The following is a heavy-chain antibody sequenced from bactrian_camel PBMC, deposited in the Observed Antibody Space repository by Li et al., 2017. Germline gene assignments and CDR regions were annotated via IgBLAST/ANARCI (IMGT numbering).Heavy chain of an antibody. Sequence: HVQLVASGGGSVQAGGSLRLSCAASGYTMNGYCMGCFRQAPGKEREGVAIIDSDGNTDYADFVKGRFTISKDSTKNVLYLQMNSLKPEDTAMYYCAADKFVCIQGLLWVGSPPHYGLDYWGKGTQVTVS. CDR1: GYTMNGYC. CDR2: IDSDGNT. J-gene: IGHJ7*01. V-gene: IGHV3S6*01. D-gene: IGHD5*01.